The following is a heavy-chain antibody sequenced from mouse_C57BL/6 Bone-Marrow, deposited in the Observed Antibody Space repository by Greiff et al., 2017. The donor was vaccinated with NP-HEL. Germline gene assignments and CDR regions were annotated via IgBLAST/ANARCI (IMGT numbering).Heavy chain of an antibody. CDR1: GFTFSSYG. CDR2: ISSGGSYT. V-gene: IGHV5-6*02. Sequence: DVKLVESGGDLVKPGGSLKLSCAASGFTFSSYGMSWVRQTPDKRLEWVATISSGGSYTYYPDSVKGRFTISRDNAKNTLYLQMSSLKSEDTAMYYCARLWLLRRYAMDYWGQGTSVTVSS. D-gene: IGHD2-3*01. CDR3: ARLWLLRRYAMDY. J-gene: IGHJ4*01.